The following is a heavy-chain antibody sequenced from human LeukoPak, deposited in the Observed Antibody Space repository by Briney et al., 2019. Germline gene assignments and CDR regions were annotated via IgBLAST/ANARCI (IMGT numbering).Heavy chain of an antibody. D-gene: IGHD3-3*01. Sequence: GSLRLSCAASGFTFSNAWMSWVRQPPGKGLEWVGSIYHRGSTYYNPSLRSRVTISLDRSKKKFSLKLTSVTAADTAVYFCARGAEYYAIWRGYAGYSDYWGQGISVTVSS. CDR2: IYHRGST. V-gene: IGHV4-38-2*01. CDR3: ARGAEYYAIWRGYAGYSDY. CDR1: GFTFSNAW. J-gene: IGHJ4*02.